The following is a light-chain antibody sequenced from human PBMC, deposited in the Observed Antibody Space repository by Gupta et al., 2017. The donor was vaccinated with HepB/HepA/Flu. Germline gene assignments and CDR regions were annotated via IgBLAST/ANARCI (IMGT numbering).Light chain of an antibody. Sequence: IVSTQSPGTLSLSPGDRATLSCRASQSVSSSYLAWYQQKPGQAPRLLIYGASSRATGITDRFSGSGSGTNFTLTINRLEPEEFSVYYCQQYASSWWTFGQGTKVEIK. CDR3: QQYASSWWT. CDR1: QSVSSSY. V-gene: IGKV3-20*01. J-gene: IGKJ1*01. CDR2: GAS.